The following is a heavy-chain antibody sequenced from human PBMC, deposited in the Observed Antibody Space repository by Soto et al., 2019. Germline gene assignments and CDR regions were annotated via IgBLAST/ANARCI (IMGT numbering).Heavy chain of an antibody. J-gene: IGHJ3*02. Sequence: EVQLLESGGGLVQPGGSLRLSCAASGFTFRNYAMTWVRQAPGKGLEWVSGISSSGDNTYYPSSVRGRFTISRDNSKDTLFLQMSSLRAEDTATYYCAKFKGCVNYGLDIWGQGTMVTVSS. D-gene: IGHD3-10*01. CDR1: GFTFRNYA. CDR2: ISSSGDNT. CDR3: AKFKGCVNYGLDI. V-gene: IGHV3-23*01.